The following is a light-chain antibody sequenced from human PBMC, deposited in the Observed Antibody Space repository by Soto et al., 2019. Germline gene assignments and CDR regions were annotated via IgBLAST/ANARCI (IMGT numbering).Light chain of an antibody. CDR2: KVS. J-gene: IGKJ2*01. CDR3: MQGTNWPPT. V-gene: IGKV2-30*01. CDR1: ESLLFTDGNTY. Sequence: DVVMSQSPLTLPVTLGQPASISCRSSESLLFTDGNTYLSWFQQRPGQSPRRLIYKVSKRDSGVPDRFSGSGSGADFTLEISRVEAEDVGVYYCMQGTNWPPTFGQGTKVDLK.